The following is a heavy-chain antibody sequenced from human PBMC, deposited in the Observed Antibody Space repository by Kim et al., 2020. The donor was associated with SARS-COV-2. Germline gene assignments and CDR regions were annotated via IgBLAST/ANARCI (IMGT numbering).Heavy chain of an antibody. V-gene: IGHV4-34*01. J-gene: IGHJ6*02. CDR3: ARLVAYGSGSYYNYYYYYGMDV. D-gene: IGHD3-10*01. Sequence: SETLSLTCAVYGGSFSGYYWSWIRQPPGKGLEWIGEINHSGSTNYNPSLKSRVTISVDTSKNQFSLKLSSVTAADTAVYYCARLVAYGSGSYYNYYYYYGMDVWGQGTTVTVSS. CDR2: INHSGST. CDR1: GGSFSGYY.